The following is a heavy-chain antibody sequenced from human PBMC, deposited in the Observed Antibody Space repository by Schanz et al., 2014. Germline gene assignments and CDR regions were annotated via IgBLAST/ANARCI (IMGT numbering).Heavy chain of an antibody. D-gene: IGHD4-17*01. CDR2: ISGYNGNT. J-gene: IGHJ4*02. Sequence: QVQLVQSGGEVKKPGASVKVSCKASGYTFRHYGISWLRQAPGQGLEWMGYISGYNGNTNYAPKVQDRVTMTRDTSISTAYMELSSLRSDDTAVYYCARELRLEYYFDYWGQGTQVTVSS. CDR1: GYTFRHYG. CDR3: ARELRLEYYFDY. V-gene: IGHV1-18*04.